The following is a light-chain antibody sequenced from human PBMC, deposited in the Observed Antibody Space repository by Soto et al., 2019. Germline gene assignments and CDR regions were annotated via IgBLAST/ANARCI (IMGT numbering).Light chain of an antibody. V-gene: IGKV3-20*01. CDR3: HHYET. CDR1: QSVSNNY. Sequence: EIVLTQSPGTLFLSAGERATLSCRASQSVSNNYLAWYQQKPGQAPRLLIYGASNRATGIPDRFSGSGSGTEFTLTITRLEPEDVTVYYCHHYETFGQGTKVDIK. J-gene: IGKJ1*01. CDR2: GAS.